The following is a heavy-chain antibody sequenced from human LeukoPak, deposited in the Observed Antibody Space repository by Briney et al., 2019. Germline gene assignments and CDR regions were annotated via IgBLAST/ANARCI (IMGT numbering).Heavy chain of an antibody. Sequence: SQTLSLTCAISGDSVSSNNASWNWFRQSPSRGLEWLGRTFYTSTWNNDYAVSVKSRITINPDTSKNHFSLQLNSVTPEDTAVYYCARRRYYDYTGFFDYWGQGTLVTVSS. CDR2: TFYTSTWNN. J-gene: IGHJ4*02. V-gene: IGHV6-1*01. D-gene: IGHD3-22*01. CDR1: GDSVSSNNAS. CDR3: ARRRYYDYTGFFDY.